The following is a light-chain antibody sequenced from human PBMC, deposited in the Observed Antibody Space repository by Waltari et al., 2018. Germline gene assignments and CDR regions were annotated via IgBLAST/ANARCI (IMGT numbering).Light chain of an antibody. CDR1: QSVSSY. CDR2: DAS. Sequence: ELVLTQSPATLSLYPGERATFSCRASQSVSSYLAWYQQKPGQAPRLLIYDASNRATGIPARFSGSGSGTDFTLTISSLEPEDFAVYYCQQRSNWPLTFGGGTKVEIK. V-gene: IGKV3-11*01. J-gene: IGKJ4*01. CDR3: QQRSNWPLT.